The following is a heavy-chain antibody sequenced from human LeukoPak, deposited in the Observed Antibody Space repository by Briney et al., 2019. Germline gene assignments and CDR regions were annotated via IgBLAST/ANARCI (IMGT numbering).Heavy chain of an antibody. V-gene: IGHV1-18*01. CDR3: ARVSNDIIPVDY. Sequence: ASVKVSCKASGYTFTSYGIGWVRQAPGQGLEWMGWISAYNGNTNYAQKLQGRVTMTTDTSTSTAYMELRSLRSDDTAVYYCARVSNDIIPVDYWGQGTLVTVSS. J-gene: IGHJ4*02. D-gene: IGHD2-15*01. CDR1: GYTFTSYG. CDR2: ISAYNGNT.